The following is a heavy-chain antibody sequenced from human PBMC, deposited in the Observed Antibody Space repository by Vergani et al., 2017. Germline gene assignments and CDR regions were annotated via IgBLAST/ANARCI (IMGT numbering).Heavy chain of an antibody. CDR3: ARASXRALVGYYYYMDV. J-gene: IGHJ6*03. V-gene: IGHV4-30-2*01. Sequence: QLQLQESGSGLVKPSQTLALTCAVSGDSITNGGFSWNWIRQPPGKGPEWIGYIFPSGNSDYNPSLKNRVSISLDKSKNQFSLWMNSVTAADTAVYFCARASXRALVGYYYYMDVWGKGKTVVVSS. D-gene: IGHD3-16*02. CDR1: GDSITNGGFS. CDR2: IFPSGNS.